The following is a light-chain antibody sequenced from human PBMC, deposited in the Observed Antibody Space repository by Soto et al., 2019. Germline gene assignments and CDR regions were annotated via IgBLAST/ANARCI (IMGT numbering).Light chain of an antibody. Sequence: QSALTQSASVSGSPGQSITISCTGTSSDIGGYNYVSWYQQHPDKAPKLMIFEVSNRPSGVSNRFSGSKSGNTASLTISGLLPEDEADYYCSSYTTSSTVAFGGGPSSPS. V-gene: IGLV2-14*01. J-gene: IGLJ2*01. CDR2: EVS. CDR3: SSYTTSSTVA. CDR1: SSDIGGYNY.